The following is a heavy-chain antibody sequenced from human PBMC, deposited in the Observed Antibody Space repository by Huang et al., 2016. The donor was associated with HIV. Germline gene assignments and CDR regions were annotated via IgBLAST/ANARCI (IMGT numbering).Heavy chain of an antibody. CDR3: ARVKYCSVRSCYSVDP. J-gene: IGHJ5*02. CDR1: GDSCSGSYY. Sequence: QVLLQESGPGMVKASETLSPTCTVSGDSCSGSYYWSWIRQPPGRGLEWIGDIFYSGTTNNNPSLRSRVIMSVDTSKNQFSLRLSSVTAADTARYYCARVKYCSVRSCYSVDPWGQGTRVTVSS. D-gene: IGHD2-15*01. CDR2: IFYSGTT. V-gene: IGHV4-61*01.